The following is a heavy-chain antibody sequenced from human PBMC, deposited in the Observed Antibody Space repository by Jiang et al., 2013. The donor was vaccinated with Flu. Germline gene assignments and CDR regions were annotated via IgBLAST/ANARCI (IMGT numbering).Heavy chain of an antibody. CDR2: INHSGST. CDR3: ARGPTPLMTLKL. CDR1: GGSFSGYY. Sequence: GSGLVKPSETLSLTCAVYGGSFSGYYWSWIRQPPGKGLEWIGEINHSGSTNYNPSLKSRVTISVDTSKNQFSLKLSSVTAADTAVYYCARGPTPLMTLKLWGQGTLVTVSS. J-gene: IGHJ4*02. V-gene: IGHV4-34*01. D-gene: IGHD2-8*01.